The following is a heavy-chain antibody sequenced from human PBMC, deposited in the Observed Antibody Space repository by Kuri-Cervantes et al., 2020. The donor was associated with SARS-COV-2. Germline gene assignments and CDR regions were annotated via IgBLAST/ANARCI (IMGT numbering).Heavy chain of an antibody. V-gene: IGHV3-33*01. CDR1: GFTFSSYG. CDR2: IWYDGSNK. CDR3: AREGLAVAGTVDY. J-gene: IGHJ4*02. Sequence: GESLKISCAASGFTFSSYGMHWVRQAPGKGLEWVAVIWYDGSNKYYADSVKGRFTISRDNSKNTLYFQMNSLRADDTAVYYCAREGLAVAGTVDYWGQGTLVTVSS. D-gene: IGHD6-19*01.